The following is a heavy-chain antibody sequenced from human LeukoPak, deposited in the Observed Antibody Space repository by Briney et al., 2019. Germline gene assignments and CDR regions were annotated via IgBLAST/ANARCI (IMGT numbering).Heavy chain of an antibody. D-gene: IGHD6-19*01. CDR2: ISGSGGST. J-gene: IGHJ4*02. Sequence: GGSLRLSCAASGFTFSSYAMSWVRQAPGKGLGWVSAISGSGGSTYYADSVKGRFTISRDNSKNTLYLQMNSLRAEDTAVYYCAKWEYSSGWTYFDYWGQGTLVTVSS. CDR3: AKWEYSSGWTYFDY. V-gene: IGHV3-23*01. CDR1: GFTFSSYA.